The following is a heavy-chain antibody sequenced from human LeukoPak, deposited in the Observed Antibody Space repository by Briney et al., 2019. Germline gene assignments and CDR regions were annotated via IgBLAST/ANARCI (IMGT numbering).Heavy chain of an antibody. CDR3: ARDSRRILPSD. D-gene: IGHD2-15*01. CDR1: GFTVSSNY. J-gene: IGHJ4*02. CDR2: IYSGGST. V-gene: IGHV3-66*01. Sequence: GGSLRLSCAASGFTVSSNYMSWVRQAPGKGLEWVSVIYSGGSTYYADSVKGRFPISRENSKNTLYLQMNSLRAKDTDVYYCARDSRRILPSDWGQGTLVTVSS.